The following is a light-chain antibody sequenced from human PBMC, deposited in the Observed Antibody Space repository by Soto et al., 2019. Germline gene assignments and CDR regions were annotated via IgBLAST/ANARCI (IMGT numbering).Light chain of an antibody. CDR2: GAS. Sequence: EIVMTQSPATLSVSPGERATLSCRASQSVSNNLAWYQQRPGQAPRLLIYGASIRATGIPARFSDSGSGTDFTLTISSLQSEDFAVYYCQQYNSWPPWAFGQGTKVEI. J-gene: IGKJ1*01. V-gene: IGKV3-15*01. CDR1: QSVSNN. CDR3: QQYNSWPPWA.